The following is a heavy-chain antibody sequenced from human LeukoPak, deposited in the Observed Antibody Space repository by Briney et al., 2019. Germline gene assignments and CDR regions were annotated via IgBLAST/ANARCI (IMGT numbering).Heavy chain of an antibody. Sequence: GASVKVSCKASGGTFSGYAISWVRQAPGQGLEWMGGIIPIFGTANYAQKFQGRVTITADESTSTAHMELSSLRSEDTAVYYCARDLNGSGSYDYWGQGTLVTVSS. CDR2: IIPIFGTA. CDR3: ARDLNGSGSYDY. J-gene: IGHJ4*02. CDR1: GGTFSGYA. D-gene: IGHD3-10*01. V-gene: IGHV1-69*13.